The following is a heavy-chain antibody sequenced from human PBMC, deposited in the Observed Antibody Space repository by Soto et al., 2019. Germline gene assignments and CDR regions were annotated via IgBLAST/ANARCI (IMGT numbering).Heavy chain of an antibody. CDR2: INPNSGGT. Sequence: QVQLVQSGAEVKKPGASVKVSCKASGYTFTGYYMHWVRQAPGQGLEWMGWINPNSGGTNYAQKFQGRVTMTRDKSISTAYMELSRMRSDDTDVYYCARVTAVAGTRKVNWFDPWGQGTLVTVSS. J-gene: IGHJ5*02. D-gene: IGHD6-19*01. CDR1: GYTFTGYY. CDR3: ARVTAVAGTRKVNWFDP. V-gene: IGHV1-2*02.